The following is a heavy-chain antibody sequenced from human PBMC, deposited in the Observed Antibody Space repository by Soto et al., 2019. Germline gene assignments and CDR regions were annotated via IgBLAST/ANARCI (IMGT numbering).Heavy chain of an antibody. Sequence: ASVKVSCKASGYTFTSYGISWVRQAPGQGLEWMGGIIPIFGTANYAQKFQGRVTITADESTSTAYMELSSLRSEDTAVYYCARVGSMASHAFDIWGQGTMVTVSS. CDR2: IIPIFGTA. J-gene: IGHJ3*02. V-gene: IGHV1-69*13. CDR3: ARVGSMASHAFDI. D-gene: IGHD3-10*01. CDR1: GYTFTSYG.